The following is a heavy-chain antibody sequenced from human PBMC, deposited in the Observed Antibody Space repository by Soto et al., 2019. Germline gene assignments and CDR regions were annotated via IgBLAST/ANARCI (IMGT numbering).Heavy chain of an antibody. V-gene: IGHV3-30*18. J-gene: IGHJ4*02. Sequence: QVQLVESRGGVVQPGRSLRLSCAASGFTFSNYGMHWVRQAPGKGLEWVAVVSYDGTNKYYADSVKGRFTISRDNSKNTLYLQMNSLRAEDTAVYYCAKAVGATQRGYFDYWGQGTLVTVSS. CDR3: AKAVGATQRGYFDY. CDR2: VSYDGTNK. D-gene: IGHD1-26*01. CDR1: GFTFSNYG.